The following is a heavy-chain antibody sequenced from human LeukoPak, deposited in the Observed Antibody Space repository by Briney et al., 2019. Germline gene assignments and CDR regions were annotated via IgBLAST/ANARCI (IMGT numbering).Heavy chain of an antibody. Sequence: SETLSLTCAVSGGSISSGGYSWSWIRQPPGKGLEWIGYIYHSGSTYYNPALKSRVTISVDRSKNQFSLNLSSVTAADTAVYYCARAPADYYDSSGYMYYFDYWGQGTLVTVSS. CDR3: ARAPADYYDSSGYMYYFDY. V-gene: IGHV4-30-2*01. D-gene: IGHD3-22*01. CDR1: GGSISSGGYS. CDR2: IYHSGST. J-gene: IGHJ4*02.